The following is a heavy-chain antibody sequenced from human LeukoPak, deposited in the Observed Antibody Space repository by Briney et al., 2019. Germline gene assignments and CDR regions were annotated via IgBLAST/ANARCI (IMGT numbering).Heavy chain of an antibody. J-gene: IGHJ3*02. Sequence: SETLSLTCAVYGGSFSGYYWSWIRQPPGKGLEWIGEINHSGSTNYNPSLKSRVTISVDTSKNRFSLKLSSVTAADTAVYYCARLSQIVAFDIWGQGTMVTVSS. CDR1: GGSFSGYY. CDR2: INHSGST. CDR3: ARLSQIVAFDI. D-gene: IGHD6-6*01. V-gene: IGHV4-34*01.